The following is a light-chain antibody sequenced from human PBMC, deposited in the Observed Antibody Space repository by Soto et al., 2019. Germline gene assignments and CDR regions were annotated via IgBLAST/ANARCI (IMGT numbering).Light chain of an antibody. CDR3: AAWDDSLSGRV. CDR2: SSN. J-gene: IGLJ3*02. V-gene: IGLV1-47*02. CDR1: SSNIEKNY. Sequence: QSVLTQPPSASGTPGQRVTISCSGGSSNIEKNYVYWYQQLPGAAPKLLIYSSNQRPSGVPDRFSGSKSGTSASLAISGLRSEDEADYYCAAWDDSLSGRVFGGGTQLT.